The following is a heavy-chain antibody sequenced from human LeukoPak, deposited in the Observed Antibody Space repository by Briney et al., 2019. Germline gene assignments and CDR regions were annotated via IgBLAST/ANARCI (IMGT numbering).Heavy chain of an antibody. V-gene: IGHV4-59*01. CDR1: GGSISSYC. CDR2: IYYSGST. Sequence: SETLSLTCTVSGGSISSYCWSWIRQPPGKGLEWIGYIYYSGSTNYNPSLKSRVTISVDTSKNQFSLKLSSVTAADTAVYYCARVPAHYYARSLYHFDYWGQGTLVTVSS. J-gene: IGHJ4*02. D-gene: IGHD3-10*02. CDR3: ARVPAHYYARSLYHFDY.